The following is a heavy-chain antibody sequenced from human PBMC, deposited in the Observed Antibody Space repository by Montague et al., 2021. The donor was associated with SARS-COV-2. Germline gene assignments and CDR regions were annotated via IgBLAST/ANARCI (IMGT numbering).Heavy chain of an antibody. J-gene: IGHJ4*02. CDR3: ASNYCTAGSCYFDY. Sequence: SLSLSFSASGFRVSYNYMNWVRQAPGKGLEWVSVIYNAGTTDYADSVRGRFTISKDNSKNTVYLQMNSLRDEDTAVYYCASNYCTAGSCYFDYWGQGTLVTVSS. V-gene: IGHV3-53*01. D-gene: IGHD2-15*01. CDR1: GFRVSYNY. CDR2: IYNAGTT.